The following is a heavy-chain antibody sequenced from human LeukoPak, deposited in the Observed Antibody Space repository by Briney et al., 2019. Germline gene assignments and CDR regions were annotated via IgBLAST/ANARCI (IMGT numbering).Heavy chain of an antibody. CDR2: INHSGST. D-gene: IGHD3-22*01. CDR1: GGSFSGYY. CDR3: ASGRNSSGYPYYFDY. V-gene: IGHV4-34*01. Sequence: SETLSLTCAVYGGSFSGYYWSWICQPPGKGLEWIGEINHSGSTNYNPSLKSRVTISVDTSKNQFSLKLSSVTAADTAVYYCASGRNSSGYPYYFDYWGQGTLVTVSS. J-gene: IGHJ4*02.